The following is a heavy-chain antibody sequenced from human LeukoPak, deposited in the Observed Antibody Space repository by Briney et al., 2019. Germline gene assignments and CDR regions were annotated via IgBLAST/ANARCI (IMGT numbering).Heavy chain of an antibody. CDR1: GFTFSSHW. D-gene: IGHD2-15*01. CDR2: INADGSGT. J-gene: IGHJ5*02. Sequence: PGGSLRLSCAASGFTFSSHWMHWVRQAPEKGLVGVAHINADGSGTYYAASVKGRFTISRDDAKTSVSLQMNSLRDDDTAVYYCARVGYCSGVGCQGRDWFDPWGQGTLVTVSS. V-gene: IGHV3-74*01. CDR3: ARVGYCSGVGCQGRDWFDP.